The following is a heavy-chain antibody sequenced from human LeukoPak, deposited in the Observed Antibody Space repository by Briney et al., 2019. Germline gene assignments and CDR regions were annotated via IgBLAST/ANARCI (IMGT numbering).Heavy chain of an antibody. CDR1: GASFSSGGDY. Sequence: PSETLSLTCIVSGASFSSGGDYWGWLRQPAGKEWEWIVRINPSGDTNYNASLKSPITMSIQTSKHQLFLNLISVTAADTALYYCARGFSTGWYFDPWGRGTQVTVSS. CDR2: INPSGDT. J-gene: IGHJ2*01. V-gene: IGHV4-61*02. CDR3: ARGFSTGWYFDP. D-gene: IGHD6-19*01.